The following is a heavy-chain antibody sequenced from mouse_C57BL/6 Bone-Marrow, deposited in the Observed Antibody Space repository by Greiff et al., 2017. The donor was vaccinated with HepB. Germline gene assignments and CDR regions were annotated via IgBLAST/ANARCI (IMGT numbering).Heavy chain of an antibody. J-gene: IGHJ2*01. D-gene: IGHD1-1*01. V-gene: IGHV5-6*02. CDR3: ARMGIYYYGFDY. CDR2: ISSGGSYT. CDR1: GFTFSSYG. Sequence: EVKLEESGGDLVKPGGSLKLSCAASGFTFSSYGMSWVRQTPDKRLEWVATISSGGSYTYYPDSVKGRFTISRDNAKNTLYLQMSSLKSEDTAMYYCARMGIYYYGFDYWGQGTTLTVSS.